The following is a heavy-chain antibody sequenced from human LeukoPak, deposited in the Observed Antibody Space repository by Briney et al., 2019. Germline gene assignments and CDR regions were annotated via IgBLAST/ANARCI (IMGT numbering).Heavy chain of an antibody. CDR1: GGSVSGFY. V-gene: IGHV4-59*02. J-gene: IGHJ4*02. Sequence: SETLSLTCTVSGGSVSGFYWSWIRQPPGKGLEWIAYIYYSGSTNYNPSLKSRVTISVDTSKNQFSLRLSSVTAADTAVYYCARVIPYYFDYWGQGNLGTASS. CDR3: ARVIPYYFDY. CDR2: IYYSGST.